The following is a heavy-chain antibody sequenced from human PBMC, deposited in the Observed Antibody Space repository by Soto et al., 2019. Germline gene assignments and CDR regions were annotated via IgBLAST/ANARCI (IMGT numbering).Heavy chain of an antibody. J-gene: IGHJ4*02. CDR1: GGMFGNYW. Sequence: GGSLRLSGAPSGGMFGNYWMSWVRQAPGKGLEWVANIKQDGSEKYYVDSVKGRFTISRDNAKNSLYLQMTSLRADDTAVYYCARDSPFDASSGYLEYWGQGTLVTVSS. CDR3: ARDSPFDASSGYLEY. D-gene: IGHD3-22*01. CDR2: IKQDGSEK. V-gene: IGHV3-7*01.